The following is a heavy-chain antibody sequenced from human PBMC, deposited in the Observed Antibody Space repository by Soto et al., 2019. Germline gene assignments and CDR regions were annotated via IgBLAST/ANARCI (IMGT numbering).Heavy chain of an antibody. CDR2: IYYSGST. D-gene: IGHD6-19*01. J-gene: IGHJ6*02. CDR3: AREGDSGWEDYYGMDV. CDR1: GGSISSYY. Sequence: SETLSLTCTVSGGSISSYYWSWIRQPPGKGLEWIGYIYYSGSTNYNPSLKSRVTISVDTSENQFSLKLSSVTAADTAVYYCAREGDSGWEDYYGMDVWGQGTTVTVSS. V-gene: IGHV4-59*01.